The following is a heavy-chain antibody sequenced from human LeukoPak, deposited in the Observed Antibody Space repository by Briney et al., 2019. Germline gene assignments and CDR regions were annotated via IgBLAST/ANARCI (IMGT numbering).Heavy chain of an antibody. D-gene: IGHD2/OR15-2a*01. CDR3: ARDQSFYDAGDQRFDY. CDR2: INPSTGGT. Sequence: ASVKVSCKTSGYTFTGYFIHWVRQAPGLGLEWMGWINPSTGGTNYAQMFQGRVTMTRGTSISTAYMELSSLISDDTAVYYCARDQSFYDAGDQRFDYWGQGTLVTVSS. CDR1: GYTFTGYF. J-gene: IGHJ4*02. V-gene: IGHV1-2*02.